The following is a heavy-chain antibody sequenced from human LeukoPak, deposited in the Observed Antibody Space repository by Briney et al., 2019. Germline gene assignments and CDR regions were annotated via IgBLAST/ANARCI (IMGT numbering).Heavy chain of an antibody. Sequence: ASVKVSCKTSGHTFTSYGISWVRQAPGQGLEWMGWISGYNGNTNYAQKFQGRVTMTTDTSTSTVHMELRSLRSDDTAVYYCARPEYSYGPYNYWGQGTLVTVSS. D-gene: IGHD5-18*01. CDR1: GHTFTSYG. CDR3: ARPEYSYGPYNY. V-gene: IGHV1-18*01. J-gene: IGHJ4*02. CDR2: ISGYNGNT.